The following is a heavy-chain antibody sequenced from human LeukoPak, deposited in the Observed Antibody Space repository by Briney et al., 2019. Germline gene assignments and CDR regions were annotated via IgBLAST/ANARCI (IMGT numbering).Heavy chain of an antibody. Sequence: ASVKVSCKVSGYTLTELSMHWVRQAPGQGLEWMGRIIPNLGTANYAQSFQGRVTITADKSTSTAYMELSSLRSEDTAVYSCARWASIIYDSNWYAPLDYWGQGTLVTVSS. D-gene: IGHD6-13*01. J-gene: IGHJ4*02. V-gene: IGHV1-69*08. CDR1: GYTLTELS. CDR2: IIPNLGTA. CDR3: ARWASIIYDSNWYAPLDY.